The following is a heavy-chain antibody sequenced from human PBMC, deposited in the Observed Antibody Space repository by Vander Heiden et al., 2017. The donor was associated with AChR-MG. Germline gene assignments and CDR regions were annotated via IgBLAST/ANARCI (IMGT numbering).Heavy chain of an antibody. CDR1: GGSLSNRNYF. CDR3: ARLRGANYDGDGYYYAGFSDY. V-gene: IGHV4-39*01. J-gene: IGHJ4*02. Sequence: QLQLQESGPGLVKPSETLSPTRTVSGGSLSNRNYFWGWIRQPPGMGLEWIGSIHYSGTTYYNPSLKSRVTISVHTSNNQFSLKLTFVTAADTAVYYCARLRGANYDGDGYYYAGFSDYWGQGTLVTVSS. D-gene: IGHD3-22*01. CDR2: IHYSGTT.